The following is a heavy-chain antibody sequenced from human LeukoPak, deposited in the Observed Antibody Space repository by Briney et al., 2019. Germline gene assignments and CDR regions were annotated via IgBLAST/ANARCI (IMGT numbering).Heavy chain of an antibody. V-gene: IGHV3-74*01. CDR2: INSDGRSA. D-gene: IGHD3-3*01. J-gene: IGHJ4*02. CDR3: ARGRGLGVVSPYFDY. Sequence: SGGSLRLSCAASGFAFSRYWMHWVRQAPGKGLVWVSRINSDGRSAVYADSVKGRFTISRDNSKNIVSLQMNNLRAEDTAVYYCARGRGLGVVSPYFDYWGQGTLVTVSS. CDR1: GFAFSRYW.